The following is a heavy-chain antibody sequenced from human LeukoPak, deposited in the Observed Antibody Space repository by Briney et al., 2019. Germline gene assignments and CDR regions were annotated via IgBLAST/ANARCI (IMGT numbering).Heavy chain of an antibody. D-gene: IGHD1-14*01. CDR3: ARQGYDLYYYYYMDV. Sequence: PSETLSLTCAVSGYSISSGYYWGWIRQPPGKGLEWIGSIYHSGSTYYNPSLKSRVTISVDTSKNQFSLKLSSVTAADTAVYYCARQGYDLYYYYYMDVWGKGTTVTVSS. CDR2: IYHSGST. V-gene: IGHV4-38-2*01. J-gene: IGHJ6*03. CDR1: GYSISSGYY.